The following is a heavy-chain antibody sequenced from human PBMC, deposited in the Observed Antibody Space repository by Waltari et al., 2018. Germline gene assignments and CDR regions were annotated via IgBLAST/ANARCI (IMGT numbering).Heavy chain of an antibody. CDR2: INHSGST. D-gene: IGHD3-10*01. CDR1: GGSLSIYY. J-gene: IGHJ4*02. Sequence: QVQVQQWGAGLLKPSETLSLTCAVYGGSLSIYYWSWIRQSPGKGLEWIGEINHSGSTNYNQSLKSRVTISVDTPQSQLALKLSSVTAADTAVYYCARGPNGSGDLDYWGQGTLVTVSS. V-gene: IGHV4-34*01. CDR3: ARGPNGSGDLDY.